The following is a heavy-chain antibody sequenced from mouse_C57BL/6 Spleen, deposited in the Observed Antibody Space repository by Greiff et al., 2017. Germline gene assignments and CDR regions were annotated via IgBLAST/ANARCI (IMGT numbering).Heavy chain of an antibody. Sequence: VQLQESGAELARPGASVKMSCKASGYTFTSYTMHWVKQRPGQGLEWIGYINPSSGYTKYNHKFKDKATLTADKSSSTAYMQLSSLTSEDSAVYYCARSGDYDDLYYFDYWGQGTTLTVSS. J-gene: IGHJ2*01. D-gene: IGHD2-4*01. V-gene: IGHV1-4*01. CDR1: GYTFTSYT. CDR2: INPSSGYT. CDR3: ARSGDYDDLYYFDY.